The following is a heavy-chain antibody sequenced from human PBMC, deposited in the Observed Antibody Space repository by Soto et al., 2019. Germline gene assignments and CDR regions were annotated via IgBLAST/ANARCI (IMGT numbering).Heavy chain of an antibody. CDR3: ARNGDIVVVPAAPHWFDP. V-gene: IGHV4-59*01. CDR1: GGSISSYY. CDR2: IYYSGST. D-gene: IGHD2-2*01. Sequence: PSETLSLTCTVSGGSISSYYWSWIRQPPGKGLEWIGYIYYSGSTNYNPSLKSRVTISVDTSKNRFSLKLSSVTAADTAVYYCARNGDIVVVPAAPHWFDPWGQGTLVTVS. J-gene: IGHJ5*02.